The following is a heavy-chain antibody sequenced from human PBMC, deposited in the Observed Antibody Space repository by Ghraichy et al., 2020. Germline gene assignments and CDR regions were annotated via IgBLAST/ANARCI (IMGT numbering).Heavy chain of an antibody. CDR2: ISAYNGKT. CDR3: SIDWGLCTSTTCYDPSGY. CDR1: DYTFTSYG. J-gene: IGHJ4*02. V-gene: IGHV1-18*01. D-gene: IGHD2-2*01. Sequence: ASVKVSCKASDYTFTSYGFTWVRQAPGQGLEWMGWISAYNGKTNYAQQLQGRITMTTDTSTSTAHMELRSLRPDDTALYYCSIDWGLCTSTTCYDPSGYWGKGTLVTVSS.